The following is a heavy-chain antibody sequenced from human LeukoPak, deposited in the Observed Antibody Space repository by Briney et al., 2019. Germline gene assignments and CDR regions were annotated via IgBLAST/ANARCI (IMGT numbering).Heavy chain of an antibody. V-gene: IGHV3-21*01. D-gene: IGHD3-16*02. Sequence: GGSLRLSCAASGLTFSSYSMNWVRQAPGKGLEWVSSISSSSSYIYYADSVKGRFTISRDNAKNSLYLQMNSLRAEDTAVYYCARDLSRLRLGELSFLHLSGDYYYMDVWGKGTTVTISS. J-gene: IGHJ6*03. CDR3: ARDLSRLRLGELSFLHLSGDYYYMDV. CDR2: ISSSSSYI. CDR1: GLTFSSYS.